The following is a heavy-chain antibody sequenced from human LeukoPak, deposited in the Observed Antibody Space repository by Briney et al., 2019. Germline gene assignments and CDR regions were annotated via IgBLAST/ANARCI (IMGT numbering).Heavy chain of an antibody. CDR1: GFTFSSYA. D-gene: IGHD6-19*01. V-gene: IGHV3-30-3*01. CDR3: ARVIWRQWLGGYYFDY. CDR2: ISYDGSNK. Sequence: GGSLRLSCAASGFTFSSYAMHWVRQAPGKGLEWVAVISYDGSNKYYADSVKGRFTISRDNSKNTLYLQMNSLRAEDTAEYYCARVIWRQWLGGYYFDYWGQGTLVTVSS. J-gene: IGHJ4*02.